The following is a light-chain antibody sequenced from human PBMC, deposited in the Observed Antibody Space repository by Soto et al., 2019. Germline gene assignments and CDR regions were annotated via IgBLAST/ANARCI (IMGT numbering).Light chain of an antibody. J-gene: IGKJ5*01. CDR1: QSVSSSY. Sequence: EIVLTQSPGTLSLSLGERATLSCRASQSVSSSYLAWYQQKPGQAPRLLIYDASNRATGIPARFSGSGSGTDFTLTISSLEPEDFAVYYCQQRSNWPPLITFGQGTRLEIK. CDR2: DAS. CDR3: QQRSNWPPLIT. V-gene: IGKV3D-20*02.